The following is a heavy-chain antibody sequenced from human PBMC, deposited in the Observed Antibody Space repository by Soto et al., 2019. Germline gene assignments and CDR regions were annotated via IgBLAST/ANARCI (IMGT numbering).Heavy chain of an antibody. CDR2: INHSGST. CDR3: ARSGPMQSYYYYYMDV. CDR1: GGSFSGYY. D-gene: IGHD6-25*01. J-gene: IGHJ6*03. V-gene: IGHV4-34*01. Sequence: PSETLSLTCAVYGGSFSGYYWSWIRQPPGKGLEWIGEINHSGSTNYNPSLKSRVTISVDTSKNQFSLKLSSVTAADTAVYYCARSGPMQSYYYYYMDVWGKGTTVTVSS.